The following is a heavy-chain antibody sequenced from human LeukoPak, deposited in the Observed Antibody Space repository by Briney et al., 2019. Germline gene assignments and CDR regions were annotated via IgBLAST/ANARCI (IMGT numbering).Heavy chain of an antibody. CDR1: GGSISSYY. J-gene: IGHJ6*02. CDR2: IYYSGST. V-gene: IGHV4-59*08. Sequence: SETLSLTCTVSGGSISSYYWSWIRQPPGKGLEWIGYIYYSGSTNYNPSLKSRVTISVDTSKNQFSLKLSSVTAADTAVYYCARVSGYYYYYYYYGMDVWGQGTTVTVSS. D-gene: IGHD2-21*01. CDR3: ARVSGYYYYYYYYGMDV.